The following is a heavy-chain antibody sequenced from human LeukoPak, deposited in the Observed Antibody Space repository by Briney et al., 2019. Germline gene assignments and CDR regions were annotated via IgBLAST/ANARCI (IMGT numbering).Heavy chain of an antibody. V-gene: IGHV3-30-3*01. CDR1: GFTFSSYA. Sequence: GGSLRLSCAASGFTFSSYAMHWVRQAPGKGLEGVAVISYDGSNKYYADSVKGRFTISRDNSKNTLYLHMNSLRAEDTAVYYCARDARYYDFWSGYPRGYYYGMDVWGQGTTVTVSS. J-gene: IGHJ6*02. CDR2: ISYDGSNK. D-gene: IGHD3-3*01. CDR3: ARDARYYDFWSGYPRGYYYGMDV.